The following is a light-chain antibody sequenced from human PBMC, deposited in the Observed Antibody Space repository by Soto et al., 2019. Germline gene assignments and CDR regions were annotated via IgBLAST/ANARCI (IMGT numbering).Light chain of an antibody. J-gene: IGKJ2*01. CDR3: QQYADWPPEP. CDR1: QSVSRK. V-gene: IGKV3-15*01. CDR2: GAS. Sequence: EVVLTQSPATLSVSPGDRATLSCRASQSVSRKLAWYQQNPGQAPRLLICGASTRAPGVPARCRGSGSATKFPLSISSLQSEAVTDYYCQQYADWPPEPFGHGTHL.